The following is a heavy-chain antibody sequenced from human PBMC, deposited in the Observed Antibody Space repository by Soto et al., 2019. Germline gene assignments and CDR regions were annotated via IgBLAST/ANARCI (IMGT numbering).Heavy chain of an antibody. V-gene: IGHV1-69*13. CDR3: AIGPQEYCGGDCYLSDY. Sequence: AASVKVSCKASGGSFSSYAITWVRQAPGQGLEWMGGIIPIFGTTNYAQKFQGRVTITADESTSTAYMELSSLRSDDTAVYYCAIGPQEYCGGDCYLSDYWGQGNLVTVSX. CDR2: IIPIFGTT. D-gene: IGHD2-21*02. CDR1: GGSFSSYA. J-gene: IGHJ4*02.